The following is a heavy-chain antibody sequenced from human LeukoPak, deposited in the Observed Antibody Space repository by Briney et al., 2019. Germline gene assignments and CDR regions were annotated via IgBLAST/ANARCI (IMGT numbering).Heavy chain of an antibody. Sequence: PGGSLRLSCAASGFTFSSYAMSWVRQAPGKGLEWVSAISGSGGSTYYADSVKGRFTISRDNSKNTLYLRMNSLRAEDTAVYYCAKALSRGYSYGPYWGQGTLVTVSS. D-gene: IGHD5-18*01. CDR1: GFTFSSYA. CDR2: ISGSGGST. J-gene: IGHJ4*02. CDR3: AKALSRGYSYGPY. V-gene: IGHV3-23*01.